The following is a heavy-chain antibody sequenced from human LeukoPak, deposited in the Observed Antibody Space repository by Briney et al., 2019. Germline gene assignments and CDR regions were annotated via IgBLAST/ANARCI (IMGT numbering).Heavy chain of an antibody. Sequence: GRSLRLSCAASGFTFSSYGMHWVRQAPGKGPEWVAVIWYDGSNKYYADSVKGRFTISRDNSKNTLYLQMNSLRAEDTAVYYCARDAHYYGSSWFDPWGQGTLVTVSS. J-gene: IGHJ5*02. CDR2: IWYDGSNK. CDR1: GFTFSSYG. V-gene: IGHV3-33*01. D-gene: IGHD3-10*01. CDR3: ARDAHYYGSSWFDP.